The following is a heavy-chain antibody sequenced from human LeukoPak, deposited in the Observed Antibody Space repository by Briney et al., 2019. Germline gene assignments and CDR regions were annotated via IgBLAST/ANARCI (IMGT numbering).Heavy chain of an antibody. J-gene: IGHJ4*02. Sequence: ASETLSLTCTVSGGSIRSYYWSWIRQPPGKGLEWIGYMYYSGSTSYNPSLKSRVTMSVDTSKNQFSLKLSSVTAADTAVYYCARPRIAVAGGFDYWGQGTLVTVSS. CDR2: MYYSGST. CDR3: ARPRIAVAGGFDY. V-gene: IGHV4-59*12. CDR1: GGSIRSYY. D-gene: IGHD6-19*01.